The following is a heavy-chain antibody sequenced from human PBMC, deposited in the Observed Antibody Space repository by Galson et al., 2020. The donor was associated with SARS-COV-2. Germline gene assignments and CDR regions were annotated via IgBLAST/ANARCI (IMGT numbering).Heavy chain of an antibody. CDR2: ISAYNGNT. CDR1: GYTFTSYG. CDR3: ARDDKTIRIAAAGPFDY. J-gene: IGHJ4*02. V-gene: IGHV1-18*01. Sequence: ASVKVSCKASGYTFTSYGISWVRQAPGQRLEWMGWISAYNGNTNYAQKLQGRVTMTTDTSTSTAYMELRSLRSDDTAVYYCARDDKTIRIAAAGPFDYWGQGTLVTVSS. D-gene: IGHD6-13*01.